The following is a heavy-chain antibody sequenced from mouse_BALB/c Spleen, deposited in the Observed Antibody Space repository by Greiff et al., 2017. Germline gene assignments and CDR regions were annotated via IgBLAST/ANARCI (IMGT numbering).Heavy chain of an antibody. CDR2: ISSGGSYT. Sequence: EVQLVESGGDLVKPGGSLKLSCAASGFTFSSYGMSWVRQTPDKRLEWVATISSGGSYTYYPDSVKGRFTISRDNAKNTLYLQMSSLKSEDTAMYYCAEELGTTVVEELTWFAYWGQGTLVTVSA. V-gene: IGHV5-6*01. J-gene: IGHJ3*01. CDR3: AEELGTTVVEELTWFAY. CDR1: GFTFSSYG. D-gene: IGHD1-1*01.